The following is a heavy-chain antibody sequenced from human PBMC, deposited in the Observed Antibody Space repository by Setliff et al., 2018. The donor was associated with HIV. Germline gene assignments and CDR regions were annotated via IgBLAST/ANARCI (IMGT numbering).Heavy chain of an antibody. V-gene: IGHV3-48*01. Sequence: PGGSLRLSCTASGFSLGDFMLTWVRQAPGKGLQWVSDSSPTSSSKLYAESVKGRFTISRENAKNSLYLQMNSLRVEDTAVYYCARGLFDFWSGYPYYFDYWGQGTLVTVSS. CDR3: ARGLFDFWSGYPYYFDY. J-gene: IGHJ4*02. D-gene: IGHD3-3*01. CDR1: GFSLGDFM. CDR2: SSPTSSSK.